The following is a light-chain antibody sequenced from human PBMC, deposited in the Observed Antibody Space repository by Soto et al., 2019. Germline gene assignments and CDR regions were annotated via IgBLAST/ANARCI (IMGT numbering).Light chain of an antibody. J-gene: IGKJ1*01. CDR1: QSISSW. CDR2: DAS. V-gene: IGKV1-5*01. CDR3: QQYNGYL. Sequence: DLQMTQSPSTLSASVGDRVTITCRASQSISSWLAWYQQKPGKAPNLLIYDASSLESGVPSRFSGSGSGTEFTLTISSLQPDDFATYYCQQYNGYLFGQGTKVEIK.